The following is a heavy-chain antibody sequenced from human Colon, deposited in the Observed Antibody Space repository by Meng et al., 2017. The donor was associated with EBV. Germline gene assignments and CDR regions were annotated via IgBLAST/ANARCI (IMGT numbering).Heavy chain of an antibody. V-gene: IGHV4-39*07. J-gene: IGHJ2*01. D-gene: IGHD2-2*01. CDR1: GGSISNSDYY. CDR2: VYNTGST. CDR3: ARGQHSSTFPGYWYFDL. Sequence: QRRLQGSGQGWVKPSETRSVTCSVSGGSISNSDYYWAWIRQPPGKGLEWIGSVYNTGSTYHNPSLRSRLTISLGTSKTQFSLNLNSVTAADTAVYYCARGQHSSTFPGYWYFDLWGRGTLVTVSS.